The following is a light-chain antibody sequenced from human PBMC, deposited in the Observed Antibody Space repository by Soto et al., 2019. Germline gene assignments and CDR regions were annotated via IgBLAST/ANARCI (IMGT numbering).Light chain of an antibody. J-gene: IGKJ4*01. CDR2: EAS. CDR1: QSVSSN. V-gene: IGKV3-11*01. CDR3: QQRSNWPL. Sequence: EIVLTQSPATLSLSPGERATLSCRASQSVSSNLRCYQQNPGQAPRLLIYEASIRATGIPARFRGSGSWTDFSLTISSLEPEDFAVYYCQQRSNWPLFGGGSKVEIK.